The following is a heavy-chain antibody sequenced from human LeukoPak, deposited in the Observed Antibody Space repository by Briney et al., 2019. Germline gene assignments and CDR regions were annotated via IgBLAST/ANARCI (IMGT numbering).Heavy chain of an antibody. CDR3: ARDREMATITDY. CDR2: INPNSGGT. J-gene: IGHJ4*02. Sequence: ASVKVSCKASGYTFTGYYMHWVRQAPGQGLEWMGWINPNSGGTNYAQKFQGRVTMTRDTSISTAYLELSRLRSDDTAVYYCARDREMATITDYWGQGTLVTVSS. CDR1: GYTFTGYY. V-gene: IGHV1-2*02. D-gene: IGHD5-24*01.